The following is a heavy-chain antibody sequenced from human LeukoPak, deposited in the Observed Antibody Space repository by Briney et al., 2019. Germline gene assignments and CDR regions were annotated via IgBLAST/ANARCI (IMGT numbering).Heavy chain of an antibody. Sequence: GGSLRLSCAASGFTFSSYWMSWVRQAPGKGLEWVANIKQDGSEKYYVDSVKGRFTISRDNAKNSLYLQMNSLRAEDTAVYYCARDEYSGSYFPANFDYWGQGTLVTVSS. CDR2: IKQDGSEK. D-gene: IGHD1-26*01. CDR3: ARDEYSGSYFPANFDY. J-gene: IGHJ4*02. CDR1: GFTFSSYW. V-gene: IGHV3-7*01.